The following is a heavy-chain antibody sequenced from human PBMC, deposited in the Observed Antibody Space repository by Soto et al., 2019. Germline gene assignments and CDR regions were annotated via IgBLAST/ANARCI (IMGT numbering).Heavy chain of an antibody. D-gene: IGHD4-17*01. J-gene: IGHJ6*02. Sequence: QVRLQESGPGLVKPSETLSLTCTVSGGSISSYYWSWIRQPPGKGLEWIGYIYYSGSTNYNPSLKSRVTISVDTSKNQFSLKLSSVTAADTAVYYCARHDYGDRRLPSYYYYGMDVWGQGTTVTVSS. V-gene: IGHV4-59*01. CDR1: GGSISSYY. CDR2: IYYSGST. CDR3: ARHDYGDRRLPSYYYYGMDV.